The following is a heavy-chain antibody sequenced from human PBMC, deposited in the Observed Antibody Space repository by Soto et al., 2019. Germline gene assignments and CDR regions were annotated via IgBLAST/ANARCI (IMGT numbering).Heavy chain of an antibody. CDR2: IYYSGST. J-gene: IGHJ4*02. Sequence: QVQLQESGPGLVKPSQTLSLTCTVSGGSISSGDYYWSWIRQPPGKGLEWIGYIYYSGSTYYNPSXESRVTISVXTXXXQXXLKLSFVTAADTAVYYCARGRRMGYYGSGSDDFDYWGQGTLVTVSS. CDR3: ARGRRMGYYGSGSDDFDY. CDR1: GGSISSGDYY. V-gene: IGHV4-30-4*01. D-gene: IGHD3-10*01.